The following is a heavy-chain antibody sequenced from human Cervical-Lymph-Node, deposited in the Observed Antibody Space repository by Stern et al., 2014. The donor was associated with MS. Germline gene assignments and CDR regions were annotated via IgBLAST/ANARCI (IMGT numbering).Heavy chain of an antibody. Sequence: QLVQSGADVKKPGSAVRVSCKASGGVSWLRQAPGQGLEYMGGIIRPVGTAHYPQRFQGRPTITADTSMNTTYMELRSLRSDDTAVYYCARGTGDNWFDPWGQGTLVSFSS. CDR2: IIRPVGTA. V-gene: IGHV1-69*06. D-gene: IGHD3-10*01. CDR1: GGV. J-gene: IGHJ5*02. CDR3: ARGTGDNWFDP.